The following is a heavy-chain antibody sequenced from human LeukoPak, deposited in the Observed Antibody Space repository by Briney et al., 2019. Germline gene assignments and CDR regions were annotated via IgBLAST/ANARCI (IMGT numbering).Heavy chain of an antibody. V-gene: IGHV4-4*07. CDR3: AREWTSGDGSGYPYYFDY. J-gene: IGHJ4*02. CDR2: IYTSGVT. CDR1: GDSMSSFY. Sequence: PSETLSLTCTVSGDSMSSFYWDWIRRPAGKGLQWIGRIYTSGVTNYNPSLKSRVTMSVDTSRNQFSLKLNSVTAADTAVYYCAREWTSGDGSGYPYYFDYWGPGTLVTVSS. D-gene: IGHD3-22*01.